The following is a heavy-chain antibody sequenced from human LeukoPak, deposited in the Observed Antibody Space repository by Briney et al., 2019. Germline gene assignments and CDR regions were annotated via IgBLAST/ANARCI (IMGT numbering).Heavy chain of an antibody. D-gene: IGHD3-22*01. Sequence: ASVKVSCKVSGYTLTELSMHWVRQTPGKGLEWMGGFDPEDGETIYAQKFQGRVTMTEDTSTDTAYMELSSLRSEDTAVYYCATSPSYYYDSSGYPPLDYWGQGTLVTVSS. CDR1: GYTLTELS. V-gene: IGHV1-24*01. J-gene: IGHJ4*02. CDR3: ATSPSYYYDSSGYPPLDY. CDR2: FDPEDGET.